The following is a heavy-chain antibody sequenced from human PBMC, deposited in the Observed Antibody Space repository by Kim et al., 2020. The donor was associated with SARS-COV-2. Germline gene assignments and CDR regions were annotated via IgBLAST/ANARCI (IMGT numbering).Heavy chain of an antibody. V-gene: IGHV3-23*01. D-gene: IGHD6-13*01. J-gene: IGHJ3*02. Sequence: GGSLRLSCAASGFSFSSYAMNWVRQAPGKGLEWVSGISDSGRFTFYADSVKGRFTVSRDSSNNTLYLSMNSLRADDTAVYYCPKDLLSPGKATAGTLAFDIGGQGTKVTVAS. CDR1: GFSFSSYA. CDR3: PKDLLSPGKATAGTLAFDI. CDR2: ISDSGRFT.